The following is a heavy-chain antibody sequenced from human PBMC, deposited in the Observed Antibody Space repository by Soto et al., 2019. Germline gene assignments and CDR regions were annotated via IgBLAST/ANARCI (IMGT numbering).Heavy chain of an antibody. D-gene: IGHD6-19*01. Sequence: QVQLVQSGAEVKKPGSSVKVSCKASGGTFSSYTISWVRQAPGQGLEWMGRIIPILGIANYAQKFQGRGTISADKSTSGASMELSSLRSEATAVYYCAKSIRGWYCFDYWGQGTLVTVSS. CDR3: AKSIRGWYCFDY. J-gene: IGHJ4*02. V-gene: IGHV1-69*02. CDR2: IIPILGIA. CDR1: GGTFSSYT.